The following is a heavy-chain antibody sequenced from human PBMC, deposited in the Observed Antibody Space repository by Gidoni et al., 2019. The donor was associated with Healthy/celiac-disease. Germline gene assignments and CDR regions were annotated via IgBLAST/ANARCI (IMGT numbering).Heavy chain of an antibody. D-gene: IGHD3-22*01. J-gene: IGHJ4*02. CDR3: AGHFHDSTTEGGGVKFDY. Sequence: EVQLVQSGAEVKKPGESLKISCKGSGYSFTSYWIGWVRQMPGKGLEWMGIIYPGYSDTKYSPSFQGQVTISADKSISTAYLQWSSLKASDTAMYYCAGHFHDSTTEGGGVKFDYWGQGTLVTVSS. V-gene: IGHV5-51*01. CDR1: GYSFTSYW. CDR2: IYPGYSDT.